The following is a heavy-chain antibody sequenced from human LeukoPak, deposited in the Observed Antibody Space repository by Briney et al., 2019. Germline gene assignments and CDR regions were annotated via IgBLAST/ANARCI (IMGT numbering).Heavy chain of an antibody. CDR3: ARDRYYYDSSGYYDYYYMDV. CDR2: IYTSGST. CDR1: GGSISSYY. J-gene: IGHJ6*03. V-gene: IGHV4-4*07. Sequence: PSETLSLTCTVSGGSISSYYWSWIRRPAGKGLEWIGRIYTSGSTNYNPSLKSRVTMSVDTSKNQFSLKLSSVTAADTAVYYCARDRYYYDSSGYYDYYYMDVWGKGTTVTISS. D-gene: IGHD3-22*01.